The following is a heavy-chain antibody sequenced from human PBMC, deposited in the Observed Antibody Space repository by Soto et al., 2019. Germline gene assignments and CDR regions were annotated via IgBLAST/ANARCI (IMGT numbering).Heavy chain of an antibody. V-gene: IGHV1-46*01. D-gene: IGHD3-22*01. CDR1: GDTYTSYY. CDR3: ARSYYYDSSGPIGTYYYGMGV. CDR2: FNPSGGGT. Sequence: VASVKVSCKASGDTYTSYYIHWVRQAPGQGLGWMGTFNPSGGGTFYAQKFQGRVTITADKSTSTAYMELSSLRSEDTAVYYCARSYYYDSSGPIGTYYYGMGVWGQGTTVTVSS. J-gene: IGHJ6*02.